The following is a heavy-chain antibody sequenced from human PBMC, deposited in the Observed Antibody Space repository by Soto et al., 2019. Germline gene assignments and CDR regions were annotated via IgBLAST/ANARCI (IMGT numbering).Heavy chain of an antibody. D-gene: IGHD3-16*01. CDR1: RYTFTSYD. CDR3: ARGQEVWWNAGPLGLHDLAV. J-gene: IGHJ6*02. CDR2: MNPNSGNT. V-gene: IGHV1-8*01. Sequence: ASVKVSCKASRYTFTSYDINWVRQATGQGLEWMGWMNPNSGNTGYAQEFQGRITMTGNTSIDTAYMELSSLTSEDTAVYYCARGQEVWWNAGPLGLHDLAVWGQGTTVTVSS.